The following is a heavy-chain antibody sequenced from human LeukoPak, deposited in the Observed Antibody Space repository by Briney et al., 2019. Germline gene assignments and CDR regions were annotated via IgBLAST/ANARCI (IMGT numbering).Heavy chain of an antibody. CDR2: IKEDGSDK. CDR3: ARDTGYKVAFEI. V-gene: IGHV3-7*01. D-gene: IGHD5-12*01. CDR1: GFTFSTYW. J-gene: IGHJ3*02. Sequence: GGSLRLSCAASGFTFSTYWMSWVRQAPGKGLEWVANIKEDGSDKYYVDSVKGRFTVSRDNAKNSLYLQMNSLRAEDTALYYCARDTGYKVAFEIWGQGTMVTVSS.